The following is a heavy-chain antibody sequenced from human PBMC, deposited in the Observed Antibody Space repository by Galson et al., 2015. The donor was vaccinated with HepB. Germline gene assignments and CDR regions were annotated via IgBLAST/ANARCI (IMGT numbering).Heavy chain of an antibody. J-gene: IGHJ4*02. CDR1: GFTFSSYA. Sequence: SLRLSCAASGFTFSSYAMHWVRQAPGKGLEWVAVISYDGSNKYYADSVKGRFTISRDNSKNTLYLQMNSLRAEDTAVYYCAKARFLEWLLCNYWGQGTLVTVSS. V-gene: IGHV3-30*04. CDR3: AKARFLEWLLCNY. CDR2: ISYDGSNK. D-gene: IGHD3-3*01.